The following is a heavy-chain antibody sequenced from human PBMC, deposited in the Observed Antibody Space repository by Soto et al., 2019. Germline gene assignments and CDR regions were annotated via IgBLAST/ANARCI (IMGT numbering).Heavy chain of an antibody. D-gene: IGHD6-13*01. J-gene: IGHJ6*03. CDR2: MNPNSGNT. CDR3: ARVIRIAAAGMLLFYYYYMDV. Sequence: ASVKVSCKASGYTFTSYDINWVRQATGQGLEWMGWMNPNSGNTGYAQRFQGRVTMTRNTSISTAYMELSSLRSEDTAVYYCARVIRIAAAGMLLFYYYYMDVLGNGTTLTVSS. V-gene: IGHV1-8*01. CDR1: GYTFTSYD.